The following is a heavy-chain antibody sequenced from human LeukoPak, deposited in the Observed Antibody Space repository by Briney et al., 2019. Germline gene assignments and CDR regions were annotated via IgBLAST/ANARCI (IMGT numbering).Heavy chain of an antibody. D-gene: IGHD3-9*01. CDR1: GGTFSSYA. CDR2: IIPILGIA. V-gene: IGHV1-69*04. CDR3: ARGALRYPFDY. Sequence: SVKVSCKASGGTFSSYAISWVRQAPGQGLEWTGRIIPILGIANYAQKFQGRVTITADKSTSTAYMELSSLRSEDTAVYYCARGALRYPFDYWGQGTLVTVSS. J-gene: IGHJ4*02.